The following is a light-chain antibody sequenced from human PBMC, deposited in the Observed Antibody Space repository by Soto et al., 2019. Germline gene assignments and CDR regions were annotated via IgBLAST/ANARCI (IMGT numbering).Light chain of an antibody. CDR2: DAS. CDR3: QQP. J-gene: IGKJ5*01. V-gene: IGKV3-11*01. CDR1: QSVSSY. Sequence: EIVLTQSPATLSLSPGERATLSCRASQSVSSYLAWYQQKPGQAPRLLIYDASNRATGIPARFSGSGSGTDFTLTISSLEPEDFAVYYCQQPFSQGTRLEIK.